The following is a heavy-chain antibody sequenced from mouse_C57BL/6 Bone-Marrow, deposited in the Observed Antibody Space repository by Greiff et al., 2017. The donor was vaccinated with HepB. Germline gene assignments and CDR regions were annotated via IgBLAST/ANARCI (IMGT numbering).Heavy chain of an antibody. CDR3: TRPGVTTPYYYAMDY. J-gene: IGHJ4*01. Sequence: EVMLVESGGGLVQPGGSMKLSCAASGFTFSDAWMDWVRQSPEKGLEWVAEIRNKANNHATYYAESVKGRFTISRDDSKSSVYLQMNSLRAEDTGIYYCTRPGVTTPYYYAMDYWGQGTSVTVSS. CDR1: GFTFSDAW. D-gene: IGHD2-2*01. V-gene: IGHV6-6*01. CDR2: IRNKANNHAT.